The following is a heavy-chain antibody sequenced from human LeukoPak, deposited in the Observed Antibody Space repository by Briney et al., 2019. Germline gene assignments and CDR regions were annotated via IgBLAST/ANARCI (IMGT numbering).Heavy chain of an antibody. D-gene: IGHD6-13*01. CDR3: ASKVAAAGGDC. CDR2: ISSSSSYI. Sequence: PGGSLRLSRAASGFTFSSYSMNWVRQAPGKGLEWVSSISSSSSYIYYADSVKGRFTISRDNAKNSLYLQMNSLRAEDTAVYYCASKVAAAGGDCWGQGTLFTVSS. CDR1: GFTFSSYS. V-gene: IGHV3-21*01. J-gene: IGHJ4*02.